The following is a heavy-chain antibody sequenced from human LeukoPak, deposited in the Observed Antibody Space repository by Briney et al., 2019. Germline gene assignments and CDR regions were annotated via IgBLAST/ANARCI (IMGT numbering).Heavy chain of an antibody. V-gene: IGHV3-21*01. Sequence: PGGSLRLSCAASGFTFSSYSMNWVRQAPGKGLEWVSSISSSSSYIYYADSVKGRFTISRDNAKNSLYLQKNSLRAEDTAVYYCAREDLDYGDYGSYYYYGMDVWGQGTTVTVSS. J-gene: IGHJ6*02. CDR1: GFTFSSYS. D-gene: IGHD4-17*01. CDR3: AREDLDYGDYGSYYYYGMDV. CDR2: ISSSSSYI.